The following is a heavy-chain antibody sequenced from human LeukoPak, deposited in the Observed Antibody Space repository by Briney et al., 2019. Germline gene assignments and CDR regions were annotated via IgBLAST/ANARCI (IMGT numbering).Heavy chain of an antibody. CDR1: GGTFISYA. Sequence: SVMVSCKASGGTFISYAISWVRQAPGQGLEWMGRIIPIFGIANYAQKFQGRVTITADKSTSTAYMELSSLRSEDTAVYYCARGQKEYSSSSATQRFDPWGQGTLVTVSS. CDR2: IIPIFGIA. J-gene: IGHJ5*02. CDR3: ARGQKEYSSSSATQRFDP. D-gene: IGHD6-6*01. V-gene: IGHV1-69*04.